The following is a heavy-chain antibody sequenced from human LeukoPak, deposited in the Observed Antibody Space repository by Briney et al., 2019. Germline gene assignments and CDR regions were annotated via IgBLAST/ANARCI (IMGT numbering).Heavy chain of an antibody. Sequence: SETLSLICAVYGGSFSGYYWSWIRQPPGKGLEWIGEINHSGSINYNPSLKSRVTISVDTSKNQFSLKLSSVTAADTAVYYCARDVGSGSYFDYWGQGTPVTVSS. V-gene: IGHV4-34*01. CDR1: GGSFSGYY. CDR3: ARDVGSGSYFDY. D-gene: IGHD3-10*01. CDR2: INHSGSI. J-gene: IGHJ4*02.